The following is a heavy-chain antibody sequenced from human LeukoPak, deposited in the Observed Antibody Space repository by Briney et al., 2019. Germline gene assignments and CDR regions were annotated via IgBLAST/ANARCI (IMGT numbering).Heavy chain of an antibody. CDR1: GFSISGYW. D-gene: IGHD1-1*01. CDR2: IKQDESEK. CDR3: ARDGIQLEPGSYL. Sequence: PGRPLRLSCAASGFSISGYWMSWVRQAPGKGLEWVANIKQDESEKFYVDFVRGRFTVSRDNAKNSLYLQMNDLRVEDTAVYYCARDGIQLEPGSYLWGQGTLATVSS. V-gene: IGHV3-7*01. J-gene: IGHJ4*02.